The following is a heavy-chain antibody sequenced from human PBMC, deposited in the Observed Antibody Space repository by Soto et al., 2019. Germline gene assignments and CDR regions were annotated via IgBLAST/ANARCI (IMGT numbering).Heavy chain of an antibody. CDR2: INHSGST. V-gene: IGHV4-34*01. Sequence: SETLSLTCAVYGGSFSGYYWSWIRQPPGKGLEWIGEINHSGSTNYNPSLKSRVTISVDTSKNQFSLKLSSVTAADTAVYYCARGRGRWLQIFKYYGMDVWGQGTTVTVSS. J-gene: IGHJ6*02. CDR3: ARGRGRWLQIFKYYGMDV. CDR1: GGSFSGYY. D-gene: IGHD5-12*01.